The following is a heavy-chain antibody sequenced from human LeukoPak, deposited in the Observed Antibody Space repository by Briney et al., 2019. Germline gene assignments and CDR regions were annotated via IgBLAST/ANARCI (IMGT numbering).Heavy chain of an antibody. Sequence: SETLSLTCTVSGGSISSSSYYWGWIRQPPGKGLEWIGSIYYDGSTYYNPSLKSRVTISADTSKNQFSLNLRSVTAADTAVYYCARDRAKWPHDAFDIWGQGTMVTVSS. CDR1: GGSISSSSYY. CDR2: IYYDGST. J-gene: IGHJ3*02. V-gene: IGHV4-39*07. D-gene: IGHD5-12*01. CDR3: ARDRAKWPHDAFDI.